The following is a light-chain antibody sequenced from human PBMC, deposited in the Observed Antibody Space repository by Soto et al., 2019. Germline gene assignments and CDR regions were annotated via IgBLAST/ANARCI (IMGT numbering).Light chain of an antibody. CDR1: RSNIGNNY. J-gene: IGLJ3*02. V-gene: IGLV1-47*02. Sequence: QSVLTQPPSASGTAGQGVTISCSGSRSNIGNNYVYWYQQVPGTAPKLLVNSINERPSGVPDRFSGSKSGTSASLAVSGLRSEDDADYCCAAWDDNLSGVVFGGGTKLTVL. CDR2: SIN. CDR3: AAWDDNLSGVV.